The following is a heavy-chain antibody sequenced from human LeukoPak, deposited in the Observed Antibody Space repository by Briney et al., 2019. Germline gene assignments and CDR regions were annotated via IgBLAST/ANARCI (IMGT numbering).Heavy chain of an antibody. D-gene: IGHD3-9*01. Sequence: GGSLRLSCAVSGFTFSTYAMNWVRQAPGKGLEWVSGISGSGYGTYYADSVRGQFTISRDNSKNTLYLQMNSLRAEDTAVYYCARNYDILTARCFDFWGQGTLVTVSS. CDR2: ISGSGYGT. J-gene: IGHJ4*02. CDR3: ARNYDILTARCFDF. CDR1: GFTFSTYA. V-gene: IGHV3-23*01.